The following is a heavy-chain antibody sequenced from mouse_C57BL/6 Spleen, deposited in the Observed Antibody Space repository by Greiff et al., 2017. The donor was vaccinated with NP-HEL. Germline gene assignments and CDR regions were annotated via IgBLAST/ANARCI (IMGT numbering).Heavy chain of an antibody. CDR3: ANYYGSRPFAY. CDR2: IDPSDSYT. CDR1: GYTFTSYG. D-gene: IGHD1-1*01. J-gene: IGHJ3*01. V-gene: IGHV1-50*01. Sequence: QVQLQQSGAELARPGASVKLSCKASGYTFTSYGISWVKQRPGQGLEWIGEIDPSDSYTNYNQKFKGKATLTVDTSSSTAYMQLSSLTSEDSAVYYCANYYGSRPFAYWGQGTLVTVSA.